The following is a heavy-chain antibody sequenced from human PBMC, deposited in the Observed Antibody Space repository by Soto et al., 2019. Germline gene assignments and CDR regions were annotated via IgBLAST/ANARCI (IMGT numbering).Heavy chain of an antibody. J-gene: IGHJ6*02. CDR3: ARGDLIAVAGTYYYYGMDV. V-gene: IGHV4-59*08. Sequence: QVQLQESGPGLVKPSETLSLTCTVSGGSISSYYWSWIRQPPGKGLEWIGYIYYSGSTNYNPSLKRRLNIPVHTSKTQFSLKLSSVTAADTAVYYCARGDLIAVAGTYYYYGMDVWGQGTTVTVSS. CDR2: IYYSGST. CDR1: GGSISSYY. D-gene: IGHD6-19*01.